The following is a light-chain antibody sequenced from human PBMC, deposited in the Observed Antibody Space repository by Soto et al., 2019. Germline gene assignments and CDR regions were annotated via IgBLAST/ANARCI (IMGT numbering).Light chain of an antibody. V-gene: IGKV3-15*01. CDR1: QSVTSK. CDR2: DTS. Sequence: EIVMPQSPATLSVSPGERATLSCRASQSVTSKLAWYQQKPGQAPRLLIYDTSTRATDTPARFSGSGSGTESTLTISSLQSEDFAVYYCQQYNNWPPITFGQGTRLEIK. CDR3: QQYNNWPPIT. J-gene: IGKJ5*01.